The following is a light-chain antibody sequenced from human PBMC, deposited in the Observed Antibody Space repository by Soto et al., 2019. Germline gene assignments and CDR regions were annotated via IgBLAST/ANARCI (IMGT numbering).Light chain of an antibody. CDR1: QSISSY. CDR3: QHYNSYSEA. J-gene: IGKJ1*01. CDR2: KAS. V-gene: IGKV1-5*03. Sequence: DIQIPQSPSTLSASVGDRVTITSRASQSISSYLNWYQQKPGKAPKLLIYKASTLKSGVPSRFSGSGSGTEFTLTISSLQPDDFATYYCQHYNSYSEAFGQGTKVDIK.